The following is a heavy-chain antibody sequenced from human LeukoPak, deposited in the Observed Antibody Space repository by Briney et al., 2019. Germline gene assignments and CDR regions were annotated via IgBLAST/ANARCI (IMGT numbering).Heavy chain of an antibody. V-gene: IGHV3-11*01. J-gene: IGHJ4*02. CDR1: GFDLSDYY. CDR3: ARRRDYFDY. CDR2: ISSSGGNI. Sequence: PGGSLRLSCVVSGFDLSDYYMSWIRQAPGKGLEWISYISSSGGNIYFADSVKGRFTMSRDNARGSLYLQTNSLTADDTAIYYCARRRDYFDYWGQGTLVTVSS.